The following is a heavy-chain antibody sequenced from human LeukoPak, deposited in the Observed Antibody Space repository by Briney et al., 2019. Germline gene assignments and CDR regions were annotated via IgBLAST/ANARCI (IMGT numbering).Heavy chain of an antibody. V-gene: IGHV1-69*04. CDR3: ARPSESEDYFDY. CDR2: IIPILGIA. Sequence: SVKVSCKASGGTFSSYAISWVRQAPGQGLEWMGRIIPILGIANYAQKFQGRVTITADKSTSTAYMEQSSLRSEDTAVYYCARPSESEDYFDYWGQGTLVTVAS. D-gene: IGHD2-15*01. CDR1: GGTFSSYA. J-gene: IGHJ4*02.